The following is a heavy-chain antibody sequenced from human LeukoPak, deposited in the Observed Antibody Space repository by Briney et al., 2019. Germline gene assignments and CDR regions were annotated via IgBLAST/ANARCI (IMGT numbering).Heavy chain of an antibody. Sequence: PGGSLRLSCAASGFTFSSYAMSWVRQAPGKGLEWVSAISGSGGSTYYADSVKGRFTISRGNSKNTLYLQMNSLRAEDTAVYYCAKDSVGSSRSKDPRYYYYYGMDVWGQGTTVTVSS. CDR3: AKDSVGSSRSKDPRYYYYYGMDV. V-gene: IGHV3-23*01. D-gene: IGHD6-13*01. CDR2: ISGSGGST. J-gene: IGHJ6*02. CDR1: GFTFSSYA.